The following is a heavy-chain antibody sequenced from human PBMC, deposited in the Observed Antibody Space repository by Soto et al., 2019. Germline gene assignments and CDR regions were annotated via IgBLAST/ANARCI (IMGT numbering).Heavy chain of an antibody. CDR3: AISAAAGPSDY. D-gene: IGHD6-13*01. Sequence: PGGSLRLSCAASGFTFSSYWMHWVRQAPGKGLVWVSRINSDGSSTSYADSVKGRFTISRDNAKNTLYLQMNSLRAEDTAVYYCAISAAAGPSDYWGQGTLVTVSS. V-gene: IGHV3-74*01. J-gene: IGHJ4*02. CDR1: GFTFSSYW. CDR2: INSDGSST.